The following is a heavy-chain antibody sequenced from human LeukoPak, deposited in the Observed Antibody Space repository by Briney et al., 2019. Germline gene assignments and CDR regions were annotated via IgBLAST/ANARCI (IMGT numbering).Heavy chain of an antibody. D-gene: IGHD1-26*01. J-gene: IGHJ4*02. CDR2: IRVSGSST. CDR1: GFTFSSYA. Sequence: GGALRLSCAASGFTFSSYAMSWVRQAPGKGLEWVSAIRVSGSSTHYADSVKGRFTTSRDNSKNTLFLQMNSLRAEDTAIYYCAKYGPQDSGSSHFDYWGQGALVTVSS. V-gene: IGHV3-23*01. CDR3: AKYGPQDSGSSHFDY.